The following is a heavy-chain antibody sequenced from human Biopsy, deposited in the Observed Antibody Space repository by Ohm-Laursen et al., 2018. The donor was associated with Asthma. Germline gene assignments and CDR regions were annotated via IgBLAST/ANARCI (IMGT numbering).Heavy chain of an antibody. J-gene: IGHJ4*02. CDR3: ARSYCGGDCFSPFDY. D-gene: IGHD2-21*01. CDR1: GGTFNSDA. CDR2: ITPIFGTP. V-gene: IGHV1-69*01. Sequence: KVSCKASGGTFNSDAISWVRQAPGQGLEWMGGITPIFGTPSYAQNFQSRLTITADDSTSTVYMELSSLRSEDTAMYYCARSYCGGDCFSPFDYWGQGTLVTVSS.